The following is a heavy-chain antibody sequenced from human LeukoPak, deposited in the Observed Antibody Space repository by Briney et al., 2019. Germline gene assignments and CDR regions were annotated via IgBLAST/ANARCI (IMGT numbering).Heavy chain of an antibody. V-gene: IGHV1-2*02. Sequence: ASVKVSCKASGYTFTGYYMHWVRQAPGQGLEWMGWINPNSGGTNYAQKFQGRVTMTRDTSISTAYMELSRLRSDDTAVYYCARGNDDITSFGVHQGDWFDPWGQGTLVTVSS. CDR1: GYTFTGYY. CDR2: INPNSGGT. CDR3: ARGNDDITSFGVHQGDWFDP. J-gene: IGHJ5*02. D-gene: IGHD3-3*01.